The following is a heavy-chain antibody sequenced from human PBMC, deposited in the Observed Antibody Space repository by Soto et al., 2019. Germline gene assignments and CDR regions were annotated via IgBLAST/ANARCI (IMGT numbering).Heavy chain of an antibody. CDR1: GFXFSSYG. V-gene: IGHV3-33*05. CDR3: ARDFQLWFLEY. J-gene: IGHJ4*02. Sequence: GGSLXLSCVASGFXFSSYGMHWVLQAPGKGLEWVAGIQSDGSKKYYADSVKGRFTISRDDSKNSLYVEMNSLRAEDTAMYYCARDFQLWFLEYWGQGTPDTVSS. CDR2: IQSDGSKK. D-gene: IGHD5-18*01.